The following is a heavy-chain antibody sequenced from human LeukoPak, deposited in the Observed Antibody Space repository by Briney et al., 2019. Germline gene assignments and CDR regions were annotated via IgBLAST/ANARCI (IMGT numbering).Heavy chain of an antibody. D-gene: IGHD3-22*01. CDR3: ARDSLTMIVGRQKRGLDY. J-gene: IGHJ4*02. V-gene: IGHV3-21*01. Sequence: GGSLRLSCAASGFTLSNYNMNWVRQAPGKGLEWVSSISSSSSYIYYADSVKGRFTISRDNAKNSLYLQMNSLRAEDTAVYYCARDSLTMIVGRQKRGLDYWGQGTLVTVSS. CDR2: ISSSSSYI. CDR1: GFTLSNYN.